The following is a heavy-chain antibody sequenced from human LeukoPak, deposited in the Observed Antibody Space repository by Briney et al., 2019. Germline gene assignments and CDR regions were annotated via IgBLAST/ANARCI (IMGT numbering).Heavy chain of an antibody. CDR1: GLTFSSYS. CDR2: ISNSSSYI. J-gene: IGHJ4*02. D-gene: IGHD1-14*01. Sequence: GGSLRLSCGASGLTFSSYSMNWVRQAPGKGLEWVSSISNSSSYIYYADSVKGRFTISRDNAKNSLYLQMNSLRAEDTAVYYCARGYHGGYWGQGTLVTVSS. CDR3: ARGYHGGY. V-gene: IGHV3-21*01.